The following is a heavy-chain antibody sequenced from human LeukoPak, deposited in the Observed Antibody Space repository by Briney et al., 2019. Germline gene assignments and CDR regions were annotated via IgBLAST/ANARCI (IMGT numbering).Heavy chain of an antibody. CDR1: GGTFSSYA. D-gene: IGHD4-17*01. V-gene: IGHV1-69*04. CDR2: IIPILGIA. Sequence: GSSVKVSCKASGGTFSSYAISWVRQAPGQGLEWMGRIIPILGIANYAQKFQGRVTITADKSTSTAYMELSSLRSEDTAVYYCARDPNDYGDRTSDYWGQGTLVTVSS. J-gene: IGHJ4*02. CDR3: ARDPNDYGDRTSDY.